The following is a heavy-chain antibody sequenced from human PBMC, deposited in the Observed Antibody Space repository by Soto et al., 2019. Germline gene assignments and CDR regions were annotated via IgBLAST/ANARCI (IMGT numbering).Heavy chain of an antibody. Sequence: EVQLVESGGGLVKPGGSLRLSCAASGFAFSSYSMNWVRQAPGKGLEWVSSISSGSRYIYYADSVKGRFTISRDNAKNSLYLQMNSLRAEDTAVYSCARDRAAGTIFLSRYYGMDVWGQGTTVTVSS. J-gene: IGHJ6*02. CDR3: ARDRAAGTIFLSRYYGMDV. V-gene: IGHV3-21*01. D-gene: IGHD3-3*01. CDR1: GFAFSSYS. CDR2: ISSGSRYI.